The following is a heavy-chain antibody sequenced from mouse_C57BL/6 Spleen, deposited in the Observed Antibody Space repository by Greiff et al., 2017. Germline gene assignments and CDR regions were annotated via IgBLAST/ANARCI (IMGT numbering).Heavy chain of an antibody. CDR1: GFNFKNSW. CDR3: ARSRSTVVSFDY. Sequence: VQLQQSVAELVRPGASVKLSCTASGFNFKNSWMHWVKQRPEQGLEWIGRIDPANGNTKYTAKFQGKATITADTSSNTAYLQLSSLTSEDTALYYCARSRSTVVSFDYWGQGTTLTVSS. V-gene: IGHV14-3*01. J-gene: IGHJ2*01. D-gene: IGHD1-1*01. CDR2: IDPANGNT.